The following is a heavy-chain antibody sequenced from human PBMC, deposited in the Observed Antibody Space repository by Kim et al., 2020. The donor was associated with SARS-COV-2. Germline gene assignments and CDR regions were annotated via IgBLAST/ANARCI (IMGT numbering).Heavy chain of an antibody. D-gene: IGHD5-18*01. CDR1: GFTFSSYA. V-gene: IGHV3-30*04. CDR3: ARDRGGYSLRGYSYGPPLVANDY. CDR2: ISYDGSNK. Sequence: GGSLRLSCAASGFTFSSYAMHWVRQAPGKGLEWVAVISYDGSNKYYADSVKGRFTISRDNSKNTLYLQMNSLRAEDTAVYYCARDRGGYSLRGYSYGPPLVANDYWGQGTLVTVSS. J-gene: IGHJ4*02.